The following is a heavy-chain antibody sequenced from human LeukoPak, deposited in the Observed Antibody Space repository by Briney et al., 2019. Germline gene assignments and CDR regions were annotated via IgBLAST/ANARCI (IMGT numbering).Heavy chain of an antibody. D-gene: IGHD3-22*01. CDR1: GGSISSGDYY. CDR3: ARGYYYDSSGYAPDY. J-gene: IGHJ4*02. CDR2: IYYSGST. Sequence: PSQTLSLTCTVSGGSISSGDYYWSWIRQPPGKGLEWIGYIYYSGSTYYNPSLKSRVTISVDTSKNQFSLKLSSATAADTAVYYCARGYYYDSSGYAPDYWGQGTLVTVSS. V-gene: IGHV4-30-4*01.